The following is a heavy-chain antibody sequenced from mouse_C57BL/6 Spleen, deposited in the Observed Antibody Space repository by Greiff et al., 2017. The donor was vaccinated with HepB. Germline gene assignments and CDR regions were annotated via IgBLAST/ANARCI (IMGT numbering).Heavy chain of an antibody. J-gene: IGHJ2*01. V-gene: IGHV1-50*01. CDR2: IDPSDSYT. CDR1: GYTFTSYW. Sequence: VQLQQPGAELVKPGASVKLSCKASGYTFTSYWMQWVKQRPGQGLEWIGEIDPSDSYTNYNQKFKGKATLTVDTSSSTAYMQLSSLTSEDSAVYYCARGGLWPHFDYWGQGTTLTVSS. CDR3: ARGGLWPHFDY. D-gene: IGHD1-1*02.